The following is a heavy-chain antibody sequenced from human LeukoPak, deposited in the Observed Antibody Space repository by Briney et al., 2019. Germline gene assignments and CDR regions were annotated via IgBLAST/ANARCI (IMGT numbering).Heavy chain of an antibody. V-gene: IGHV4-30-2*01. J-gene: IGHJ4*02. Sequence: SQTLYLTCAVSGGSISSGIYSWNWIRQPPGKGLEWIGYIYHSGSTYYNPSLKSRVTILVDRSKNQFSLKLSSVTAADTAVYYCARDNGDYPYYFDFWGQGTLVTVSS. CDR2: IYHSGST. D-gene: IGHD4-17*01. CDR3: ARDNGDYPYYFDF. CDR1: GGSISSGIYS.